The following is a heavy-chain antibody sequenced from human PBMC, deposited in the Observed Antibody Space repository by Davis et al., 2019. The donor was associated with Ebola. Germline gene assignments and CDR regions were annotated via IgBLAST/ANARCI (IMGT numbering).Heavy chain of an antibody. CDR2: IYYSGST. CDR1: GGSISSYY. CDR3: ARGLGGGFDY. D-gene: IGHD3-16*01. V-gene: IGHV4-59*01. J-gene: IGHJ4*02. Sequence: MPGGSLRLSCTVSGGSISSYYWSWIRQPPGKGLEWIGYIYYSGSTNYNPSLKSRVTISVDTSKNQFSLKLSSVTAADTAVYFCARGLGGGFDYWGQGTLVTVSS.